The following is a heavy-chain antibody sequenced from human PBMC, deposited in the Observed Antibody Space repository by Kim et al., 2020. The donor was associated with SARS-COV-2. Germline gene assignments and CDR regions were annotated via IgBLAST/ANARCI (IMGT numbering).Heavy chain of an antibody. J-gene: IGHJ4*02. V-gene: IGHV3-30*02. Sequence: YYADSVKGRVTISRDNSKNTLYLQMNSLRAEDTAVYYCAKGAVTTPPPDYWGQGTLVTVSS. D-gene: IGHD4-17*01. CDR3: AKGAVTTPPPDY.